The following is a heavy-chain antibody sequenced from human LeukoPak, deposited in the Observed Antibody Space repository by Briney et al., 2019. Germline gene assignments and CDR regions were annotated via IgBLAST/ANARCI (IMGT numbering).Heavy chain of an antibody. V-gene: IGHV4-30-2*01. D-gene: IGHD4-23*01. Sequence: SETLSLTCTVSGGSISSGGYYWSWIRQPPGKGLEWIGYIYHSGSTYYNPSLKSRVTISVDRSKNQFSLKLSSVTAADTAVYYCARLSGGNSDYWGQGTLVTLSS. CDR3: ARLSGGNSDY. CDR2: IYHSGST. CDR1: GGSISSGGYY. J-gene: IGHJ4*02.